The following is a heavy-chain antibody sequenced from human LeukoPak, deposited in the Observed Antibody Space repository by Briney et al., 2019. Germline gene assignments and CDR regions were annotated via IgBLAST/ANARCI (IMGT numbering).Heavy chain of an antibody. CDR3: ARAKLGGSYYRAFDI. J-gene: IGHJ3*02. CDR1: GFTFSSYW. CDR2: IKQDGSEK. D-gene: IGHD1-26*01. Sequence: GGSLRLSCAASGFTFSSYWMSWVRQAPGKGLEWVANIKQDGSEKYYVDSVKGRFTISRDNAKNSLYLQMNSLRAEDTAVYYCARAKLGGSYYRAFDIWGQGTMVTVSS. V-gene: IGHV3-7*01.